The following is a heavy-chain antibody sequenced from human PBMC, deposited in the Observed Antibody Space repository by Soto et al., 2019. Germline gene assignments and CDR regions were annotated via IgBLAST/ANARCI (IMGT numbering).Heavy chain of an antibody. Sequence: EVQLVESGGGLVQPGGSLRLSCAASGFTFSSYEMNWVRQAPGKGLEWVSYIGISGNTIYFADSVKGRFTISRDNAKNSLYLQMNIMTSEDTAFYYCVRDLVGAPTFDFWGQGTLVTVSS. CDR2: IGISGNTI. J-gene: IGHJ4*02. D-gene: IGHD1-26*01. CDR3: VRDLVGAPTFDF. CDR1: GFTFSSYE. V-gene: IGHV3-48*03.